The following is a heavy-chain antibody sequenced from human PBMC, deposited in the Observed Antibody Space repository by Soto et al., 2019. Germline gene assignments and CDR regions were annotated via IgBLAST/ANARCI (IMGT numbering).Heavy chain of an antibody. CDR3: ARTRGSFDAWDY. CDR1: GFTFSTSW. V-gene: IGHV3-7*04. J-gene: IGHJ4*02. D-gene: IGHD1-26*01. Sequence: EVQLVESGGGLVQPGGSLRLSCAAPGFTFSTSWMSWVRQAPGKGLEWVANIKQDGSEKYYVDSVKGRFAISRDNAKNSLYLQMNSLRVEDTAVYYCARTRGSFDAWDYWGQGTLVAVAS. CDR2: IKQDGSEK.